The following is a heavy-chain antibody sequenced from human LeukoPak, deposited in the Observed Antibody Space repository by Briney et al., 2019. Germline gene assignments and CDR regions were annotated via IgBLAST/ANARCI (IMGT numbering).Heavy chain of an antibody. CDR3: ARDDIAVAGTDY. J-gene: IGHJ4*02. CDR1: GLTVSSNY. CDR2: IYSDGST. V-gene: IGHV3-53*01. Sequence: GGSLRLSCAASGLTVSSNYMSWVRQAPGKGLEWVSVIYSDGSTYYADSVKGRFTISRDNSKNTLYLQVNSLRVEDTAVYYCARDDIAVAGTDYWGQGTLVTVSS. D-gene: IGHD6-19*01.